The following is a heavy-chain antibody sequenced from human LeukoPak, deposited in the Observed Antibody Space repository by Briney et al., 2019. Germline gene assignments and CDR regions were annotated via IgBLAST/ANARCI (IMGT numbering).Heavy chain of an antibody. D-gene: IGHD5-18*01. J-gene: IGHJ4*02. Sequence: SETLSLTCNVSGGPINSNIYYWAWVRQPPGKGLEWIGSIYYSGSTYYNPSLKSRVTISVDTSKNQFSLKLSSATAADTAVYYCAGFGGYSYGTFDYWGQGTLVTVSS. CDR1: GGPINSNIYY. CDR2: IYYSGST. CDR3: AGFGGYSYGTFDY. V-gene: IGHV4-39*07.